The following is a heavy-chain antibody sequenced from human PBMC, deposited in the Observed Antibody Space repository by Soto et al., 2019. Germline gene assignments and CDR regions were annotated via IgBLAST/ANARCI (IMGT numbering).Heavy chain of an antibody. CDR3: ASDMSTT. CDR2: MNPNSGHT. J-gene: IGHJ5*02. D-gene: IGHD2-2*01. V-gene: IGHV1-8*01. CDR1: GYTFTSHD. Sequence: QVQLVQSGAEVKKPGASVKVSCKASGYTFTSHDINWMRQATGQGLEWMGWMNPNSGHTNHAQKFHGRVTMTRDTSINTAYMELTNLRSEDTAIYYCASDMSTTWGQGTLVTVSS.